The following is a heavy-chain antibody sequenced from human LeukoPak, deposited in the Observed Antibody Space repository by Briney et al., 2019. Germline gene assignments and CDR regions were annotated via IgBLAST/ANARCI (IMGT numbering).Heavy chain of an antibody. CDR1: GGTFSSYA. V-gene: IGHV1-69*05. J-gene: IGHJ4*02. D-gene: IGHD2-2*01. CDR2: IIPIFGTA. Sequence: SVKVSCKASGGTFSSYAISWVRQAPGQGLEWMGGIIPIFGTANYAQKFQGRVTITTDESTSTAYMELSSLRSEDTAVYYCATRRDIVVVPAEDYFDYWGQGTLVTVSS. CDR3: ATRRDIVVVPAEDYFDY.